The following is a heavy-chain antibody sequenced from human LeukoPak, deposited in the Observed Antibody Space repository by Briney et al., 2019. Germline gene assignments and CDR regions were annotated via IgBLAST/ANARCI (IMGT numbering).Heavy chain of an antibody. Sequence: GGSLRLSCAASGFTFGTYVMSWVRQAPGKGLEWVSAISGSGGSTYYADSVKGRFTISRDNSKNTLYLQMNSLGADDTAVYYCAKGNWRYFDYWGQGTLVTVSS. CDR2: ISGSGGST. CDR3: AKGNWRYFDY. D-gene: IGHD1-1*01. J-gene: IGHJ4*02. V-gene: IGHV3-23*01. CDR1: GFTFGTYV.